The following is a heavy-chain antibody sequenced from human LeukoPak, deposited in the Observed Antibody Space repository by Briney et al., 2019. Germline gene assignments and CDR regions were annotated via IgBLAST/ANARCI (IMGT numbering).Heavy chain of an antibody. Sequence: GGSLRLSCAASGFTFSSYAMSWLRQAPGKGLEWVSAISGSGGSTYYADSVKGRFTISRDNSKNTLYLQMNSLRAEDTAVYYCAKVINYYDSSGYYPGPYYFDYWGQGTLVTVSS. CDR2: ISGSGGST. CDR3: AKVINYYDSSGYYPGPYYFDY. J-gene: IGHJ4*02. CDR1: GFTFSSYA. V-gene: IGHV3-23*01. D-gene: IGHD3-22*01.